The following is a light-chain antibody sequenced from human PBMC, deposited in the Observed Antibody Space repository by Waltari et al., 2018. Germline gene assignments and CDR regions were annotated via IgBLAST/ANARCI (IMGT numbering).Light chain of an antibody. V-gene: IGKV1-27*01. J-gene: IGKJ1*01. CDR1: RDISNS. CDR2: ASS. CDR3: QNYDKVPWT. Sequence: DIQMTQSPSSLSASVGDRLTITCRASRDISNSLAWYQQVAGKVPKLLISASSTLQSGVPSRFSGSGSGSDFTFTINNLQPEDFATYYCQNYDKVPWTFGPGTRVDVK.